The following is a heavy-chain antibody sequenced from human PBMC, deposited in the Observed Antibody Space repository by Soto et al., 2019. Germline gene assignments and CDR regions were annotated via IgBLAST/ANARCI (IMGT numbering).Heavy chain of an antibody. D-gene: IGHD3-3*01. Sequence: PGGSLRLSCAASGFTFSSYAMSWVRQAPGKGLEWVSAISGSGGSTYYADSVKGRFTISRDNSKNTLYLQMNSLRAEDTAVYYCANRVARLDYYGMDVWGQGTTVTVSS. CDR3: ANRVARLDYYGMDV. J-gene: IGHJ6*02. V-gene: IGHV3-23*01. CDR2: ISGSGGST. CDR1: GFTFSSYA.